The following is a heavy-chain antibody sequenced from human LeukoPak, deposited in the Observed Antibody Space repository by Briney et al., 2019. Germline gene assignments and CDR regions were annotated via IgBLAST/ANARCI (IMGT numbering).Heavy chain of an antibody. Sequence: PSETLSLTCAVYGGSFSDHYWSWIRQPPGKGLEWIGEINHSGNTNYNPSLKSRVTISVDTSKKQISLNLSSVTAADTAVYYCARAFGNVRGDTWGQGSLVTVSS. V-gene: IGHV4-34*01. D-gene: IGHD3-10*01. CDR2: INHSGNT. CDR1: GGSFSDHY. CDR3: ARAFGNVRGDT. J-gene: IGHJ5*02.